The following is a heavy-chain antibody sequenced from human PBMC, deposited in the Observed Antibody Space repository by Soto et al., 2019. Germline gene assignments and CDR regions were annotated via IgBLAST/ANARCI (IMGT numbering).Heavy chain of an antibody. CDR2: IYHSGRP. D-gene: IGHD6-6*01. J-gene: IGHJ5*02. Sequence: SETLSLTCTVSGGSISSGDYYWSWIRQTAGKGLEWNGYIYHSGRPYYSPSLKTPVTISVDTSKIQFSLKLSSVTAADTSVYYCARDTAARDLFAPWGQGTLVPVSS. CDR1: GGSISSGDYY. V-gene: IGHV4-30-4*01. CDR3: ARDTAARDLFAP.